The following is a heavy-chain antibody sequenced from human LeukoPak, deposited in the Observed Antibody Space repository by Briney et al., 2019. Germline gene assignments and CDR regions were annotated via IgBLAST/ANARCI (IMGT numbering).Heavy chain of an antibody. Sequence: GGSLRLSCAVSGFSVSGYWMTWVRQAPGKGLEWVANIKQDGSEKNYVDSVKGRFTISRDNAENSLFLQMNSLSVEDTAVYYCAREWQGGIAAAGTRIEGDYWGQGTLVAVSS. CDR1: GFSVSGYW. D-gene: IGHD6-13*01. J-gene: IGHJ4*02. CDR2: IKQDGSEK. V-gene: IGHV3-7*01. CDR3: AREWQGGIAAAGTRIEGDY.